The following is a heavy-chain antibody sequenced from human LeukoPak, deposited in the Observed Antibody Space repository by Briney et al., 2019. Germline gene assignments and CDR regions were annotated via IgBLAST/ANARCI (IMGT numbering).Heavy chain of an antibody. V-gene: IGHV4-30-4*07. CDR1: GGSISSGGYS. Sequence: SETLSLTCAVSGGSISSGGYSWSWIRQPPGKGLEWVGYIYYSANTYYTPSLKSPVTISIDTSKNSFTLTFVTVTAASTAVYYCARDIIIASSGGGDWFDTCGEGKLLTVSS. CDR2: IYYSANT. CDR3: ARDIIIASSGGGDWFDT. D-gene: IGHD3-16*01. J-gene: IGHJ5*02.